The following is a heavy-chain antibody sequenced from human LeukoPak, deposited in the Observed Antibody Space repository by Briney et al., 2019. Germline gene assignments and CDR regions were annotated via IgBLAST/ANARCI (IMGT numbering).Heavy chain of an antibody. CDR1: GITFSTYT. V-gene: IGHV3-21*01. CDR2: ITSTSNYI. Sequence: GGSLRVSCAASGITFSTYTMNWVRQAPGKGLEWVSSITSTSNYIYYADSVKGRFTISRDNARNSLYLQMNSLRAEDTAVYYCARENYYYYYMDVWGKGTTVTVSS. J-gene: IGHJ6*03. CDR3: ARENYYYYYMDV.